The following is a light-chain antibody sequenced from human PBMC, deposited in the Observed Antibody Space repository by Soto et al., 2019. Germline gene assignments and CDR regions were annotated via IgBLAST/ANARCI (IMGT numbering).Light chain of an antibody. CDR1: SSDVGTYNR. J-gene: IGLJ2*01. V-gene: IGLV2-18*01. CDR2: EVS. CDR3: SFYTSGSTLL. Sequence: QSALTQPRSVSGSPGQSVSISCTGTSSDVGTYNRVSWYQQPPGTAPKLLIYEVSNRPSGVPDRFSGSKSGDTASLTISGLQAEDEAYYYCSFYTSGSTLLFGGGTKLTVL.